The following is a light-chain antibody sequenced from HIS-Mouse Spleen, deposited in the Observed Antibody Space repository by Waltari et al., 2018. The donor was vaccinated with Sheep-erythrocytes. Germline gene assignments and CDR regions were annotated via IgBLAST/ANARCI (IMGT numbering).Light chain of an antibody. CDR1: TLPKQY. V-gene: IGLV3-25*03. Sequence: SYELTQPPSVSVSPGQTARITCSGDTLPKQYAYWYQQKPGQAPVLVKYKDRERPAEIHVRFSGSSSGTPVTLTISGVQAEDEADYYCQSADSSGTWVFGGGTKLTVL. CDR2: KDR. J-gene: IGLJ3*02. CDR3: QSADSSGTWV.